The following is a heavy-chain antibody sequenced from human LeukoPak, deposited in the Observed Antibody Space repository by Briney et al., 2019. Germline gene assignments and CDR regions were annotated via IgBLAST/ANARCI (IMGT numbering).Heavy chain of an antibody. CDR1: GYTFTSYG. CDR2: ISAYNGNT. Sequence: ASVKVSCKASGYTFTSYGINWVRQAPGQGLEWMGWISAYNGNTNYAQNLQGRVTMTTDTSTSTAYMELRSRRSDDTAVYYCARDRRSYCSGSSCDSGADYWGQGVLVTVSS. V-gene: IGHV1-18*01. CDR3: ARDRRSYCSGSSCDSGADY. J-gene: IGHJ4*02. D-gene: IGHD2-15*01.